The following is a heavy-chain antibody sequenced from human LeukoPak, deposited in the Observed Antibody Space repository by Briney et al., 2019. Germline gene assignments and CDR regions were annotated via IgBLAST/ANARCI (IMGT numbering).Heavy chain of an antibody. CDR1: GFTFSSYA. D-gene: IGHD3-9*01. CDR3: VRDNDWAFHY. V-gene: IGHV3-48*02. Sequence: GGSLRLSCAASGFTFSSYAMSWVRQAPGKGLEWVSYINHDAERIYYADSVKGRFTISRDNADNSLYLQMNSLRDEDTALYYCVRDNDWAFHYWGQGTLVTVSS. CDR2: INHDAERI. J-gene: IGHJ4*02.